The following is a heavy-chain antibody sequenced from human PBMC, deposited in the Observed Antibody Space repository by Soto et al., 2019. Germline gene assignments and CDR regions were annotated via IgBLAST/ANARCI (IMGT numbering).Heavy chain of an antibody. V-gene: IGHV4-4*02. CDR3: ARERGAYMKQLVGIYFDY. D-gene: IGHD6-13*01. J-gene: IGHJ4*02. Sequence: QVQLQESGPGLVKPSGTLSLTCAVSGGSISSSNWWSWVRQPPGKRLEWIGESDHSGSTNYNPSLKSRVTISVDKAKNQVAMTLSSVTAADTGVYYCARERGAYMKQLVGIYFDYWGQGTLVTVSS. CDR2: SDHSGST. CDR1: GGSISSSNW.